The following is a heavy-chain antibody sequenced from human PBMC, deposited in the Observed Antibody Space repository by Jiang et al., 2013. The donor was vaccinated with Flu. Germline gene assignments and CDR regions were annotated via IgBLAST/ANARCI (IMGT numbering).Heavy chain of an antibody. J-gene: IGHJ2*01. D-gene: IGHD3-10*01. CDR2: INTNTGNP. Sequence: KASGYTFTSYAMNWVRQAPGQGLEWMGWINTNTGNPTYAQGFTGRFVFSLDTSVSTAYLQISSLKAEDTAVYYCAREGELLWFGELSVNWYFDLWGRGTLVTVSS. CDR1: GYTFTSYA. V-gene: IGHV7-4-1*02. CDR3: AREGELLWFGELSVNWYFDL.